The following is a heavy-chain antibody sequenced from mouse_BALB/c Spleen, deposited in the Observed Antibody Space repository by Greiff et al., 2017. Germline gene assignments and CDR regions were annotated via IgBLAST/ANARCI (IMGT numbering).Heavy chain of an antibody. CDR3: ARGGVGGNYHYYAMDY. J-gene: IGHJ4*01. CDR1: GYAFTNYL. CDR2: INPGSGGT. D-gene: IGHD2-1*01. V-gene: IGHV1-54*01. Sequence: QVQLKQSGAELVRPGTSVKVSCKASGYAFTNYLIEWVKQRPGQGLEWIGVINPGSGGTNYNEKFKGKVTLTADKSSSTAYMQLSSLTSDDSAVYFCARGGVGGNYHYYAMDYWGQGTSVTVSS.